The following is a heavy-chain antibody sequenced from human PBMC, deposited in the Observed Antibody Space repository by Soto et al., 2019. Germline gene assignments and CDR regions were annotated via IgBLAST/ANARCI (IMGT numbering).Heavy chain of an antibody. V-gene: IGHV3-7*03. CDR1: GFNFSSYW. CDR3: ASLRFLEWLSTPYDYYGMDV. CDR2: IKQDGSEK. Sequence: PGGSQRHSCTASGFNFSSYWVSWVRQAPGKGLEWVANIKQDGSEKYYVDSVKGRFTISRDNAKNSLYLQMNSLRAEDTAVYYCASLRFLEWLSTPYDYYGMDVWGQGTTVTVFS. J-gene: IGHJ6*02. D-gene: IGHD3-3*01.